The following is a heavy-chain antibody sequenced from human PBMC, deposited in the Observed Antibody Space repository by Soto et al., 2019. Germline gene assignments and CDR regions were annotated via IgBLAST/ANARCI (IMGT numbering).Heavy chain of an antibody. D-gene: IGHD6-6*01. Sequence: GASVKVSCKASGYTFTSYDINWVRQATGQGLEWRGWMNPNSGNPGYAQKFQGRVTMTRNTSISTAYMELSSLRSEDTAVYYCARGGEYSSSSGYYYYGMDVWGQGTTVTVSS. V-gene: IGHV1-8*01. CDR3: ARGGEYSSSSGYYYYGMDV. J-gene: IGHJ6*02. CDR1: GYTFTSYD. CDR2: MNPNSGNP.